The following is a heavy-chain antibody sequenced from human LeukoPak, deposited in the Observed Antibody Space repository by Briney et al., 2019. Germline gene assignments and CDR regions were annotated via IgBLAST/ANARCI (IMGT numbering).Heavy chain of an antibody. V-gene: IGHV3-23*01. Sequence: GGSLRLSCAASGFTFSTYAVNWVRQAPGKGLEWVSTISGSGDSTYYADSVKGRFTISRDNSKDTLYLQMSSVRVDDTAVYYCARGIAVATNYYFDYWGQGTLVTVSS. D-gene: IGHD6-19*01. CDR2: ISGSGDST. J-gene: IGHJ4*02. CDR3: ARGIAVATNYYFDY. CDR1: GFTFSTYA.